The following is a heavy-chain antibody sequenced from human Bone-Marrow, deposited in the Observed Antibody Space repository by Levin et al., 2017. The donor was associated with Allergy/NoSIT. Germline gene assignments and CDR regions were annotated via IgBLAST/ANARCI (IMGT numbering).Heavy chain of an antibody. Sequence: GGSLRLSCAASGFTFSSYGMHWVRQVPGKGLEWVAVISFDGSNKDYADSVKGRFTVSRDNSKNTLYLQMNSLRAEDTAVYYCAKTYDYGDYIPGYWGQGTLVTVSS. CDR2: ISFDGSNK. V-gene: IGHV3-30*18. CDR1: GFTFSSYG. CDR3: AKTYDYGDYIPGY. J-gene: IGHJ4*02. D-gene: IGHD4-17*01.